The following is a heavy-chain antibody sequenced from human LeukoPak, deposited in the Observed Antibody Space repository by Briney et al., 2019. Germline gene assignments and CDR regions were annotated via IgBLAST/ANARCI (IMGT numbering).Heavy chain of an antibody. J-gene: IGHJ4*02. CDR3: ASGDYDILTGYPSYYFDY. D-gene: IGHD3-9*01. CDR2: ISYDGSNK. CDR1: GFTFSSYA. V-gene: IGHV3-30*04. Sequence: GGSLRLSCAASGFTFSSYAMHWVRQAPGKGLEWVAVISYDGSNKYYADSVKGRFTISRDNSKNTLYLQMNSLRAEDTAVYYCASGDYDILTGYPSYYFDYWGQGTLVTVSS.